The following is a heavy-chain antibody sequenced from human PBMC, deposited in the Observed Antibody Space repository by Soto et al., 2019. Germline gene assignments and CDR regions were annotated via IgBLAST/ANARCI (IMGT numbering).Heavy chain of an antibody. Sequence: RGSLRLSCAASGFTFSSYSMNWVRQAPGKGLEWVSSISSSSSYIYYADSVKGRFTISRDNAKNSLYLQMNSLRAEDTAVYYCARYCSSTSCPQSSDAFDIWGQGTMVTVSS. CDR2: ISSSSSYI. J-gene: IGHJ3*02. D-gene: IGHD2-2*01. V-gene: IGHV3-21*01. CDR3: ARYCSSTSCPQSSDAFDI. CDR1: GFTFSSYS.